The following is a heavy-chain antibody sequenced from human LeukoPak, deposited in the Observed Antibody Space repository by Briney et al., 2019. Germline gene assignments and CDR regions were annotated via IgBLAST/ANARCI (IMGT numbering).Heavy chain of an antibody. D-gene: IGHD2-2*01. CDR2: INHSGST. V-gene: IGHV4-34*01. J-gene: IGHJ6*02. CDR3: ARGRHIVVVPAAMGPGEPGMDV. Sequence: PSETLSLTCAVYGGSFSGYYWSWIRQPPGKGLEWIGEINHSGSTNYNPPLKSRVTISVDTSKNQFSLKLSSVTAADTAVYYCARGRHIVVVPAAMGPGEPGMDVWGQGTTVTVSS. CDR1: GGSFSGYY.